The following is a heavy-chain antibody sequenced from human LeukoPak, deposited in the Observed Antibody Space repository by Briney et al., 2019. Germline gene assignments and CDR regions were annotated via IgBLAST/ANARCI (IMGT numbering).Heavy chain of an antibody. J-gene: IGHJ4*02. Sequence: GASVKVSCKASGYIFTAYYMHWVRQAPGQGLEWMGWISAYNGNTNYAQKLQGRVTMTTDTSTSTAYMELRSLRSDDTAVYYCARDRGSGWVDYWGQGTLVTVSS. D-gene: IGHD6-19*01. CDR1: GYIFTAYY. V-gene: IGHV1-18*04. CDR3: ARDRGSGWVDY. CDR2: ISAYNGNT.